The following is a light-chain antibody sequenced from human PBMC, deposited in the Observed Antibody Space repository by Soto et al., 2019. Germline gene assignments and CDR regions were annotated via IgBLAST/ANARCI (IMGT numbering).Light chain of an antibody. Sequence: QSVLTQPPSGSGAPGQRVTISCTGSSSNIGAGYDVHWYQQLPGTAPKLLIYGNSNRPSGVPDRFSGSKSGTSASLAITGLQAEDEADYYCQSYDSSLSGPYVFGTGTQLTVL. CDR1: SSNIGAGYD. J-gene: IGLJ1*01. V-gene: IGLV1-40*01. CDR3: QSYDSSLSGPYV. CDR2: GNS.